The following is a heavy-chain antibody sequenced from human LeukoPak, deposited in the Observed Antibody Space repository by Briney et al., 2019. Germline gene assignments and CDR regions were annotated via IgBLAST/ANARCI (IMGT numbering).Heavy chain of an antibody. CDR3: ARHVLWFGELPDYFDY. Sequence: SETLSLTCTVSGGSISSSSYYWGWIRQPPGKELEWIVGIYYSGSTYYNPSLKSRVTISVDTSKNQFSLKLSSVTAADTAVYYCARHVLWFGELPDYFDYWGQGTLVTVSS. CDR2: IYYSGST. J-gene: IGHJ4*02. V-gene: IGHV4-39*01. D-gene: IGHD3-10*01. CDR1: GGSISSSSYY.